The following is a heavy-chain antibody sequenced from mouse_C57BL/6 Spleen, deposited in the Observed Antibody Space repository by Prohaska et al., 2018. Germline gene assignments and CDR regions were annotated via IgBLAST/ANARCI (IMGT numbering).Heavy chain of an antibody. V-gene: IGHV1-53*01. CDR2: INPSNGGT. D-gene: IGHD3-2*02. Sequence: GKQRPGQGLEWIGNINPSNGGTNYNEKVKSKATLTVDKSSSTAYMQLSSLTSEDSAVYYCAREATGWFAYWGQGTLVTVSA. J-gene: IGHJ3*01. CDR3: AREATGWFAY.